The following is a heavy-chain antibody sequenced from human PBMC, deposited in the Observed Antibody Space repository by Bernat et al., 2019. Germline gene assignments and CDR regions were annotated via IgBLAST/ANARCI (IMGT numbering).Heavy chain of an antibody. D-gene: IGHD3-10*01. Sequence: QLQLQESGSGLVKPSQTLSLTCAVSGGSISSGGYSWSWIRQPPGKGLEWIGYFYHSGSTYYNPSLKSRVTISVDRSKNQFSLKLSSVTAADTAVYYCARATGDYYGSGSYFKGIWFDPWGQGTLVTVSS. V-gene: IGHV4-30-2*01. CDR2: FYHSGST. CDR1: GGSISSGGYS. J-gene: IGHJ5*01. CDR3: ARATGDYYGSGSYFKGIWFDP.